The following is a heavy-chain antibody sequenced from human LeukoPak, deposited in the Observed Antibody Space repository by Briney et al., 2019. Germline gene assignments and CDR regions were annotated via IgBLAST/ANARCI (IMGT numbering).Heavy chain of an antibody. CDR2: IKQDGSEK. Sequence: GGSLRLSCAASGFTFSSYWMSWVRQAPGKGLEWVANIKQDGSEKYYVDSVKGRFTISRDNAKNSLYLQMNSLRAEDTAVYFCAREDGYRSGGNCYSYFDSWGQGTLVTVSS. V-gene: IGHV3-7*01. CDR1: GFTFSSYW. J-gene: IGHJ4*02. CDR3: AREDGYRSGGNCYSYFDS. D-gene: IGHD2-15*01.